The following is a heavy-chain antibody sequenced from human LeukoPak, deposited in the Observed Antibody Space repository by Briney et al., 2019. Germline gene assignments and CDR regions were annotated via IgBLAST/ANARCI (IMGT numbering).Heavy chain of an antibody. Sequence: HPGGSLRLSCAASGFTVSSNYMSWVRQAPGKGLEWVSVIYSGGSTYYADSVKGRFTISRDNSKNTLYLQMNSLRAEDTAVYYCARSPFEYDSSGYSTWGQGTLVTVSS. V-gene: IGHV3-53*01. CDR2: IYSGGST. CDR1: GFTVSSNY. J-gene: IGHJ5*02. D-gene: IGHD3-22*01. CDR3: ARSPFEYDSSGYST.